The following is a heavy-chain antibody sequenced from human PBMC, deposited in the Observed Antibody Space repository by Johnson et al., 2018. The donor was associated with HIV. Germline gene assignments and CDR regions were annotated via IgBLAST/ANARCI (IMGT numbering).Heavy chain of an antibody. D-gene: IGHD4-17*01. CDR2: IYSGGST. Sequence: VQLVESGGGLVQPGGSLRLSCAASGFTVRSNYMSWVRQAPGKGLEWVSVIYSGGSTYYADSVKGRFTISRDNSKNTLYLQMNSLRAEDTAVYYCAREDLYGAGPDAFDIWGQGTMVTVSS. V-gene: IGHV3-66*01. CDR1: GFTVRSNY. CDR3: AREDLYGAGPDAFDI. J-gene: IGHJ3*02.